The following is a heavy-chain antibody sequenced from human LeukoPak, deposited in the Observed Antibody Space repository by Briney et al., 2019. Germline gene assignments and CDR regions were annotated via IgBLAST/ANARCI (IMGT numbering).Heavy chain of an antibody. Sequence: GGSLRLSCAASGFTVSSNYMSWVRQAPGKGLEWVSVIYSGGSTYYADSVKGRFTISRDNSKNTLHLQMNSLRAEDTAVYYCARGGYYDSSGYSVWGQGTLVTVSS. CDR3: ARGGYYDSSGYSV. D-gene: IGHD3-22*01. V-gene: IGHV3-53*01. CDR2: IYSGGST. J-gene: IGHJ4*02. CDR1: GFTVSSNY.